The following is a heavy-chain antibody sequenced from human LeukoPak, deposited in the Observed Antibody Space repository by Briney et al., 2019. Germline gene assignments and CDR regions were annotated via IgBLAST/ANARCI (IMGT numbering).Heavy chain of an antibody. D-gene: IGHD1-26*01. CDR3: ARDNSVGGIAWWFDP. V-gene: IGHV1-46*01. CDR2: INPTGTTT. J-gene: IGHJ5*02. CDR1: GYTFINHW. Sequence: GASVKVSCKASGYTFINHWMHWVRQAPGQGLDWVGLINPTGTTTLYAQKFQGRITLTRDMSATTDYMELSSLTSEDTAVYYCARDNSVGGIAWWFDPWGQGTLVTVSS.